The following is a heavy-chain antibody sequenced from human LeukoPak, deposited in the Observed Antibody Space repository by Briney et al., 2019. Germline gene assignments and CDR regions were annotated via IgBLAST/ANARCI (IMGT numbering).Heavy chain of an antibody. CDR2: LTQFFRRT. V-gene: IGHV1-69*05. Sequence: SVKVPCKASGGSFRTSPISWVRQAPGQGLEWMGGLTQFFRRTNYTQKFQGRLTFTTDESSSTAYMELSDLRSDDTAVYYCATSESGRSWDWFAPWGQGTLVTVSS. J-gene: IGHJ5*02. D-gene: IGHD3-10*01. CDR3: ATSESGRSWDWFAP. CDR1: GGSFRTSP.